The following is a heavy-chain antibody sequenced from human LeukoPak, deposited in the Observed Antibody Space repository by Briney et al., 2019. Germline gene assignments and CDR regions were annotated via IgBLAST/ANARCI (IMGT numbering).Heavy chain of an antibody. D-gene: IGHD1-7*01. J-gene: IGHJ4*02. CDR1: GFTFDDYG. Sequence: GGSLRLCCAASGFTFDDYGRSWGRQPPGKGLEWVSGIHWNGGRTGYADSVRGRFTISRDKTKNSLYLKMNSLRAEDTALYYCARFREGTTHFDYWGQGTLVTVSS. CDR3: ARFREGTTHFDY. CDR2: IHWNGGRT. V-gene: IGHV3-20*04.